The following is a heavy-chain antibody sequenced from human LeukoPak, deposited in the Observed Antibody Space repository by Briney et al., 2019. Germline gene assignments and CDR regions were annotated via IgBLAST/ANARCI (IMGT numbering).Heavy chain of an antibody. Sequence: AGSLTLSCAASGVIFSSYGMHWVRQAPGKGLEWVAVLSYDGSNKYYADSVKGRFTISRDNSKNTLYLQMNSLRPEDTAVYYCARDRTGDSVFDYWGQGTLVTVSS. CDR1: GVIFSSYG. CDR2: LSYDGSNK. J-gene: IGHJ4*02. CDR3: ARDRTGDSVFDY. D-gene: IGHD4-17*01. V-gene: IGHV3-30*03.